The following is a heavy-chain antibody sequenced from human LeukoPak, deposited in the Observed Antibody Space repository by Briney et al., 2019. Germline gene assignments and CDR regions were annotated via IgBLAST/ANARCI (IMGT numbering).Heavy chain of an antibody. CDR2: IGGEKSGSWT. V-gene: IGHV3-23*01. CDR3: ARYCSGGSCYSDAFDI. D-gene: IGHD2-15*01. CDR1: GFTFNNYP. J-gene: IGHJ3*02. Sequence: GSLRLSCAASGFTFNNYPMGWVRQAPGKGLEWLSAIGGEKSGSWTKSADSVKGRFTISRDNSENTLYLQMDSLTVEDTAVYYCARYCSGGSCYSDAFDIWGQGTMVTVSS.